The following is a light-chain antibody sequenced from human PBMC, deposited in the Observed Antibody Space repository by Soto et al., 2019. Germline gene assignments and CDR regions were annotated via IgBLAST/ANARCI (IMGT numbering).Light chain of an antibody. CDR1: QSVSSN. J-gene: IGKJ2*01. CDR3: HQYGRSPYT. CDR2: GAS. V-gene: IGKV3-15*01. Sequence: EIVMTQSPATLSVSPGERATLSCRASQSVSSNLAWYQQKPGQAPRLLIYGASTRATGIPARFSGSGSGTEFTLTISRLEPEDVAVYYCHQYGRSPYTFGQGTKLEIK.